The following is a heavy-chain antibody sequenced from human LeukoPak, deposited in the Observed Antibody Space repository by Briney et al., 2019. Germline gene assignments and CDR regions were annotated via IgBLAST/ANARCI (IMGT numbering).Heavy chain of an antibody. CDR1: GFTFRNYW. CDR3: ARGGVIIDY. Sequence: QPGGSLRLSCAASGFTFRNYWMTWVRQAPGKGLEWVANINQEGNDKYYVDSVKGRFTISRDNSKNTLYLQMNSLRAEDTAVYYCARGGVIIDYWGQGTLVTVSS. J-gene: IGHJ4*02. CDR2: INQEGNDK. D-gene: IGHD3-22*01. V-gene: IGHV3-7*03.